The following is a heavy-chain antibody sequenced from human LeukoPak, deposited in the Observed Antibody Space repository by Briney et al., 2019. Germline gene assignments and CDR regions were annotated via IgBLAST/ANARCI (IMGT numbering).Heavy chain of an antibody. D-gene: IGHD2-15*01. J-gene: IGHJ4*02. CDR2: IYYSGST. CDR3: ASHQDEDY. Sequence: SETLSLTCTVSGGSISSYYWSWIRQPPGKGLEWIGYIYYSGSTNYNPSLKSRVTISVDTSKNQFSLKLSSVTAADTAVYYCASHQDEDYWGQGTLVTVSS. V-gene: IGHV4-59*12. CDR1: GGSISSYY.